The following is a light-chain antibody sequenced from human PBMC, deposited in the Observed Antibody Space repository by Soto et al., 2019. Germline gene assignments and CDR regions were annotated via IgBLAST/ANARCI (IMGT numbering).Light chain of an antibody. J-gene: IGKJ4*01. CDR1: QSVSSN. CDR2: GAS. V-gene: IGKV3-15*01. CDR3: QQYNNWPLT. Sequence: EIVMTQSPATLSVSPGERATLSCRASQSVSSNVAWYQQKPGQAPRLLIYGASTRATGIPARFSGSGSGTEFTLTISSLQSEDFAVYYCQQYNNWPLTFGGGNKVVIK.